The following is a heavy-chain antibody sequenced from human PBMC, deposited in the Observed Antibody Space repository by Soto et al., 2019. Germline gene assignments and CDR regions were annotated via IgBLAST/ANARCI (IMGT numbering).Heavy chain of an antibody. V-gene: IGHV3-49*04. CDR1: GFRFSEHA. CDR2: IRNTPYGGTT. D-gene: IGHD3-3*01. J-gene: IGHJ5*02. Sequence: DVQLVESGGGLVAPGRSLRLSCNCSGFRFSEHAMTWVRQAPGKGLEWVGFIRNTPYGGTTDYAASLRGRFTISRDYSASFPDPQMNTLQTEASGLYYCSRGIFRYYGPWGPGTLVTASA. CDR3: SRGIFRYYGP.